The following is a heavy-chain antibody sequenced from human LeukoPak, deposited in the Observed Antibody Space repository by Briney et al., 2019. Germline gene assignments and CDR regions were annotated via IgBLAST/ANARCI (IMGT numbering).Heavy chain of an antibody. CDR3: ATAHSSGWYFDY. CDR2: FDPEDGET. Sequence: ASVKVSCKVSGYSLTELSMHWVRQAPGKGLEWMGGFDPEDGETMYAQEFQGRVTMAEDTSTDTAYMELSSLRSEDTAVYYCATAHSSGWYFDYWGQGTLVTVSS. CDR1: GYSLTELS. V-gene: IGHV1-24*01. J-gene: IGHJ4*02. D-gene: IGHD6-19*01.